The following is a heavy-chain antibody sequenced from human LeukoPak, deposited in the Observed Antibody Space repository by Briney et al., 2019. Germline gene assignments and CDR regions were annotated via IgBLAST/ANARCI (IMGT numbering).Heavy chain of an antibody. CDR1: GFTFSSYS. CDR2: ISGSGGST. J-gene: IGHJ4*02. CDR3: AKDNSYGSGSYYNLGVYFDY. V-gene: IGHV3-23*01. D-gene: IGHD3-10*01. Sequence: GGSLRLSCAASGFTFSSYSMNWVRQAPGKGLEWVSAISGSGGSTYYADSVKGRFTISRDNSKNTLYLQMNSLRAEDTAVYYCAKDNSYGSGSYYNLGVYFDYWGQGTLVTVSS.